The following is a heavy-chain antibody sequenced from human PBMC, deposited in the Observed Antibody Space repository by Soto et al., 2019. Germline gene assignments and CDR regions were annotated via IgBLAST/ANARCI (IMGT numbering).Heavy chain of an antibody. CDR3: ARDDYDFWSGYWFGY. D-gene: IGHD3-3*01. V-gene: IGHV3-30-3*01. Sequence: QVQLVESGGGVVKPGRSLRLSCAASGFTFSSYAMHWVRQAPGKGLEWVAVISYDGSNKYYADSVKGQFTISRDNSKTTLYLQMNSLRAEDTAVYYCARDDYDFWSGYWFGYWGQGTLVTVSS. CDR1: GFTFSSYA. CDR2: ISYDGSNK. J-gene: IGHJ4*02.